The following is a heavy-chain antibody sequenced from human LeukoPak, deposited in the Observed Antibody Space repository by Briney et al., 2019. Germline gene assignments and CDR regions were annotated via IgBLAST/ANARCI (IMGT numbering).Heavy chain of an antibody. Sequence: QTGGSLRLSCAASGFTFSRSWMSWVRQPPVKGLEWVANISPDGSTKYHMDSVKGRFTISRDNAKDSLYLEMSRLRDDDTAMYYCATGASGSWDFGGQGTLVTVSS. CDR1: GFTFSRSW. J-gene: IGHJ4*02. CDR3: ATGASGSWDF. V-gene: IGHV3-7*03. CDR2: ISPDGSTK. D-gene: IGHD6-13*01.